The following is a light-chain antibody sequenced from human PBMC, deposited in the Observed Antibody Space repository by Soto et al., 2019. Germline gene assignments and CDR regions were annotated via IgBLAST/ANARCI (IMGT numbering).Light chain of an antibody. CDR3: SSYASSNNWV. V-gene: IGLV2-8*01. J-gene: IGLJ3*02. CDR2: EVS. Sequence: QSVLTQPPSASGSPGQSVTISCTGTSSDVGGYNYVSWYQQHPGKAPKLMIYEVSKRPSGIPDRFSGSKSGNTASLTVSGLQAEDEAGYYCSSYASSNNWVFGGGTQLTVL. CDR1: SSDVGGYNY.